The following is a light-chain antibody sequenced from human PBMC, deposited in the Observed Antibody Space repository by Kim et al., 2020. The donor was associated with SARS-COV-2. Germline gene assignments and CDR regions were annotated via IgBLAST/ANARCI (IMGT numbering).Light chain of an antibody. CDR2: AAS. J-gene: IGKJ1*01. CDR1: QDINNW. V-gene: IGKV1-12*01. CDR3: QSANSVPPWA. Sequence: DIKMIQSPSSVSASIGDRVTVTCRASQDINNWLAWYQQKPGRAPKLLIYAASSLHGGVPSRFSASGSGTYFTLTITGLQPEDFATYYCQSANSVPPWAFGQGTKVDIK.